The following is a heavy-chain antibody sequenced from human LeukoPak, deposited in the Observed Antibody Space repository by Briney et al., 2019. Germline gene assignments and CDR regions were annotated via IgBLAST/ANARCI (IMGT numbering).Heavy chain of an antibody. V-gene: IGHV1-2*02. CDR3: AGSRDGYNYDWFDP. CDR2: INPNSGGT. J-gene: IGHJ5*02. CDR1: GYTFTGYY. D-gene: IGHD5-12*01. Sequence: ASVKVSCKASGYTFTGYYMHWVRQAPGQGLEGMGWINPNSGGTNYAQKFQGRVTMTRDMSNSTAYMELSRLRSDDTAVYYCAGSRDGYNYDWFDPWGQGTLVTVSS.